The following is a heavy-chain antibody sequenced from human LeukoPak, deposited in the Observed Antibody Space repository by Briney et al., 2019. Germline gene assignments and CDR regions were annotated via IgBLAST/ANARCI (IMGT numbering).Heavy chain of an antibody. CDR3: ARGPPNWGYDY. Sequence: SQTLSLTCTVSGGSISSVGYYWSWIRQHPGKGLEWIGYIYYSGSTNYNPPLKSRVTISVDTSKNQFSLKLSSVTAADTAVYYCARGPPNWGYDYWGPGTLVTVSS. CDR1: GGSISSVGYY. V-gene: IGHV4-31*03. J-gene: IGHJ4*02. D-gene: IGHD7-27*01. CDR2: IYYSGST.